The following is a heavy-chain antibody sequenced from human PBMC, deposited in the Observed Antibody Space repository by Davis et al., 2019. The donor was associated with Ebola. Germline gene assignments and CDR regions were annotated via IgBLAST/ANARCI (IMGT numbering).Heavy chain of an antibody. CDR1: GYRFTSFW. CDR2: IFPGDSDT. CDR3: ARYQAVDAFDM. J-gene: IGHJ3*02. Sequence: PGGSLRLSCRASGYRFTSFWVAWVRQMPGKGLEWMGIIFPGDSDTRYSPSFQGQVTISADASSNTAYLQWSSLKASDTAMYFCARYQAVDAFDMWGQGTMVTVS. D-gene: IGHD2-2*01. V-gene: IGHV5-51*01.